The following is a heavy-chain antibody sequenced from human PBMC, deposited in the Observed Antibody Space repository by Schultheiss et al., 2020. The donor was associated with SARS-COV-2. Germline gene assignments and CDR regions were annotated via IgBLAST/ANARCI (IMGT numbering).Heavy chain of an antibody. J-gene: IGHJ5*02. V-gene: IGHV4-34*01. D-gene: IGHD2-15*01. CDR2: INHSGST. Sequence: SQTLSLTCAVSAGSFSGYYWNWIRQPPGKGLEWIGEINHSGSTNYNPSLKSRVTVSVDTSKNQFSLKLSSVSAADTAVYYCARMVVVAATLGWFDPWGQGTLVTVSS. CDR1: AGSFSGYY. CDR3: ARMVVVAATLGWFDP.